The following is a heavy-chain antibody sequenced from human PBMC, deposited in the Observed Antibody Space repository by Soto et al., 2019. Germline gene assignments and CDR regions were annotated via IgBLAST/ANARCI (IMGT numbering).Heavy chain of an antibody. D-gene: IGHD6-19*01. CDR3: AREGLYGSSQDNTFDI. V-gene: IGHV1-2*04. CDR2: INPKSGGT. Sequence: QVQLVQSGAEVKKPGASVKVSCKASGYSFTDYHIHWVRQAPGQGLEWLGRINPKSGGTSTAQKFQGWVTMTTDTSISTASMELTRLTSEDTAIYYCAREGLYGSSQDNTFDIWGQGTMVTVSS. CDR1: GYSFTDYH. J-gene: IGHJ3*02.